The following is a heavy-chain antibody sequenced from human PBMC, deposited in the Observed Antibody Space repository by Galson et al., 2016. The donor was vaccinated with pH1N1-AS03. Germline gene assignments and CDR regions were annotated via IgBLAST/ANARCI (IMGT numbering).Heavy chain of an antibody. V-gene: IGHV3-74*01. D-gene: IGHD1-26*01. Sequence: SLRLSCAASGFTFSSYWMHWVRQAPGKGLVWASRINSDGRSTSYADSVKGRFTISRDNAKNTLYLQMNSLRAEDTAVYYCARWIGGVGATKYYFDYWGQGTLVTVSS. CDR2: INSDGRST. CDR3: ARWIGGVGATKYYFDY. J-gene: IGHJ4*02. CDR1: GFTFSSYW.